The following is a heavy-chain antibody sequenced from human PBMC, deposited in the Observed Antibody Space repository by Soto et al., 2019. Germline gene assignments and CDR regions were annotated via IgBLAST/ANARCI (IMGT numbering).Heavy chain of an antibody. D-gene: IGHD6-19*01. CDR3: ASYSSGWYDVSY. CDR1: GGSISSSSYY. CDR2: IYYSGGT. Sequence: ETLSLTCTVSGGSISSSSYYWGWIRQPPGKGLEWIGSIYYSGGTNYNPSLKSRVTISVDTSKNQFSLKLSSVTAADTAAYYCASYSSGWYDVSYWGQGTLVTVSS. J-gene: IGHJ4*02. V-gene: IGHV4-39*07.